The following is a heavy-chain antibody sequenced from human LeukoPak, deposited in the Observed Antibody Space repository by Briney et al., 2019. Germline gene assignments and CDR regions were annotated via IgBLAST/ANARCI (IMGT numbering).Heavy chain of an antibody. V-gene: IGHV3-48*04. J-gene: IGHJ6*03. D-gene: IGHD2-2*01. CDR3: ARVGCEVDSTSCYVPYYYMDV. Sequence: GGSLRLSCAASGFTFSSYSMNWVRQAPGKGLEWVSYISSSSSTIYYADSVKGRFTISRDNAKNSLYLQMNSLRAEDAAVYYCARVGCEVDSTSCYVPYYYMDVWGKGTTVTVSS. CDR2: ISSSSSTI. CDR1: GFTFSSYS.